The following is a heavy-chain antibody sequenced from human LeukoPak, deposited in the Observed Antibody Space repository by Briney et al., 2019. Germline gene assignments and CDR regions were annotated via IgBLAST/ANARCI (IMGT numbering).Heavy chain of an antibody. CDR3: ARVVGAMVRGVIDWFDP. CDR1: GDSISSGGYY. J-gene: IGHJ5*02. D-gene: IGHD3-10*01. CDR2: IYHSGST. V-gene: IGHV4-38-2*02. Sequence: PSETLSLTCTVSGDSISSGGYYWGWIRQPPGKGLEWIGSIYHSGSTYYNPSLKSRVTISVDTSKNQFSLKLSSVTAADTAVYYCARVVGAMVRGVIDWFDPWGQGTLVTVSS.